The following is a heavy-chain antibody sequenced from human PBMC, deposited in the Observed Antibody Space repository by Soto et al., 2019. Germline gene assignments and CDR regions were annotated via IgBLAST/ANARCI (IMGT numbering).Heavy chain of an antibody. D-gene: IGHD5-12*01. Sequence: GGSLRLSCAASGFTFDDYAMHWVRQAPGKGLEWVSGISWNSGNIGYADSVKGRFTISRDNAKNSLYLQMNSLRAEDTALYYCAKDYVATQGLGWFDPWGQGTRVTVSS. J-gene: IGHJ5*02. CDR2: ISWNSGNI. CDR1: GFTFDDYA. V-gene: IGHV3-9*01. CDR3: AKDYVATQGLGWFDP.